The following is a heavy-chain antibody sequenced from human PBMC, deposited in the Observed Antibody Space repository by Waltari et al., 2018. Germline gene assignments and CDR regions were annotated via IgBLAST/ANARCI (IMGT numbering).Heavy chain of an antibody. CDR3: AREIYGGNSRPFDF. D-gene: IGHD2-21*02. V-gene: IGHV4-59*01. CDR2: IDSNGIT. J-gene: IGHJ4*02. CDR1: GGSMNGYF. Sequence: QVQLQESGPGLVKPSETLSLTCTVSGGSMNGYFWHWIRQPPGKGLEWIGYIDSNGITDYDPSLKSRVTISVDTSKNQFSLRLTSVISADTASYYCAREIYGGNSRPFDFWGQGALVTVSS.